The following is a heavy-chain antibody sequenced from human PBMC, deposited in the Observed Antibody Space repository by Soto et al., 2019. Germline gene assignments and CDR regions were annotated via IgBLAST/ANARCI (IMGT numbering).Heavy chain of an antibody. D-gene: IGHD2-2*02. CDR3: TKDLPYTTT. Sequence: GGSLRLSCAASGFTFSNYAMTWVRQAPGRGLEWVSAISSSGSGTYYADSVKGRFTISRDNSKDTLYLQMNSLRAEDTAVYYCTKDLPYTTTWGQGTLVTV. J-gene: IGHJ4*02. V-gene: IGHV3-23*01. CDR1: GFTFSNYA. CDR2: ISSSGSGT.